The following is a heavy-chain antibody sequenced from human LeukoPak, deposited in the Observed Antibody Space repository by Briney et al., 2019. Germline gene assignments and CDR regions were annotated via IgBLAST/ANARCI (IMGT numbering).Heavy chain of an antibody. CDR3: AMDRGGWYMPYFDY. V-gene: IGHV3-23*01. D-gene: IGHD6-19*01. CDR1: TFTFSSYA. J-gene: IGHJ4*02. Sequence: GVSLRLSCAASTFTFSSYAMSWVRQATGKGLEWVSTIAASGISTFSADSVKGRFTISRDNSKNTLYLQMNSLRADDTAVYYCAMDRGGWYMPYFDYWGQGTLVTVSS. CDR2: IAASGIST.